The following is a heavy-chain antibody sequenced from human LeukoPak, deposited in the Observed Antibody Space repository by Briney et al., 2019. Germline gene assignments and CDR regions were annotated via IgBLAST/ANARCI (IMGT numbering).Heavy chain of an antibody. CDR1: GYTFTSYG. CDR2: IYSGGST. Sequence: GASVKVSCKASGYTFTSYGISWVRQAPGKGLEWVSVIYSGGSTYYADSVKGRFTISRDNSKNTLYLQMNSLRAEDTAVYYCASFIVGALFDWGQGTLVTVSS. J-gene: IGHJ4*02. V-gene: IGHV3-66*01. CDR3: ASFIVGALFD. D-gene: IGHD1-26*01.